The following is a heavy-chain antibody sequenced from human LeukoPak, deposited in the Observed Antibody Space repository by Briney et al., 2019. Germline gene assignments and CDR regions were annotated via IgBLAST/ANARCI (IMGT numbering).Heavy chain of an antibody. Sequence: PSETLSLTCAVYGGSFSAYSWSWIRQPPGKGLEWIGEINHTGSTRNNPSLKSRVTISIDKSKNQFSLKMSSVTAADTAVYYCARGDNIVVVTPHYGMDVWGQGTTVTVSS. CDR2: INHTGST. CDR3: ARGDNIVVVTPHYGMDV. D-gene: IGHD2-21*02. CDR1: GGSFSAYS. V-gene: IGHV4-34*01. J-gene: IGHJ6*01.